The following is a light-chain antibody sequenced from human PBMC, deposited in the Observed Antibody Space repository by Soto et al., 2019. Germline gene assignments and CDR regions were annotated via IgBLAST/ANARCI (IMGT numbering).Light chain of an antibody. V-gene: IGKV1-39*01. CDR3: QQGYSTLWT. CDR1: QSISSY. Sequence: DIPMTQSPSSLSASVGDRVTITCRASQSISSYLNWYQQKPGKAPKLLIYAASSLQSGVPSRFSGSGSGTDFTLTISSLQPEDFATYYCQQGYSTLWTFGQGNKVEIK. J-gene: IGKJ1*01. CDR2: AAS.